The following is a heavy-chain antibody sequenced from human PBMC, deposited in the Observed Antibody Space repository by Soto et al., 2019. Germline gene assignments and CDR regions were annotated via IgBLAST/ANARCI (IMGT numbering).Heavy chain of an antibody. J-gene: IGHJ6*02. CDR1: GFTFSSYG. D-gene: IGHD6-6*01. CDR3: AKDILGDSSSPQHYGMDV. V-gene: IGHV3-30*18. CDR2: ISYDGSNK. Sequence: QVQLVESGGGVVQPGRSLRLSCAASGFTFSSYGMHWVRQAPGKGLEWVAVISYDGSNKYYADSVKGRFTISRDNSKNTLYLQMNSLRAEDTAVYYCAKDILGDSSSPQHYGMDVWGQGTTVTVSS.